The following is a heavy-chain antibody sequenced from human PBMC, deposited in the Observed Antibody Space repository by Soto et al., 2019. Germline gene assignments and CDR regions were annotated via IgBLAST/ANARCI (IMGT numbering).Heavy chain of an antibody. CDR1: GFTFSSYA. D-gene: IGHD5-12*01. CDR3: ARDGIQGVATYRTYYYYMDV. V-gene: IGHV3-64*01. CDR2: ISSNGGST. J-gene: IGHJ6*03. Sequence: EVQLVESGGGLVQPGGSLRLSCAASGFTFSSYAMHWVRQAPGKGLEYVSAISSNGGSTYYANSVKGRFTISRDNSKNTLYLQMGSLRAEEMAVYYCARDGIQGVATYRTYYYYMDVWGKGTTVTVSS.